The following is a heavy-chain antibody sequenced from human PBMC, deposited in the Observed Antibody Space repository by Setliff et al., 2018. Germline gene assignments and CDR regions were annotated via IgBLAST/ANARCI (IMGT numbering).Heavy chain of an antibody. D-gene: IGHD2-2*01. CDR1: GYKFADYG. CDR3: SRLVRYCTTTTCQRLSGGEY. CDR2: IGVYTGKT. Sequence: ASVKVSCKASGYKFADYGITWVRQAPGQGLEWMGWIGVYTGKTYYAHKFQDRVTMTTDTSTGTAYLELRSLRSDDTAVYYCSRLVRYCTTTTCQRLSGGEYWGQGTLVTSPQ. J-gene: IGHJ4*02. V-gene: IGHV1-18*01.